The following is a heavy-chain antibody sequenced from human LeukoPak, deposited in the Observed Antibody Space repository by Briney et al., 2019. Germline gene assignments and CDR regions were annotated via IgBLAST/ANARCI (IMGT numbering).Heavy chain of an antibody. J-gene: IGHJ3*02. V-gene: IGHV3-30*18. Sequence: GRALRVSRVASGFTFSSYEMHWVRQAPGKGLEWVALISYAGSKKYYADTVKGRFTISRDSYKNTLYLQKNRLSPEDAAIYYCAKGGCGIQLWWAFDIWGQGTMVTVSS. CDR3: AKGGCGIQLWWAFDI. CDR1: GFTFSSYE. CDR2: ISYAGSKK. D-gene: IGHD5-18*01.